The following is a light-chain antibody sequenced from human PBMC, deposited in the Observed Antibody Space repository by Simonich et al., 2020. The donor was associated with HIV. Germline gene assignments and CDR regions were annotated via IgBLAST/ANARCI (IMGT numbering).Light chain of an antibody. Sequence: QSALTQPRSVSGSPGQSVTLSCTGTSSDVGGYYYVSWYQQNHGKAPKLMIYDVSKRPSGVPDRFSGTKSDNTASLTISGLQAGDEADYYCCSYAGIYTFWVFGGGTKLTVL. CDR2: DVS. CDR1: SSDVGGYYY. V-gene: IGLV2-11*01. J-gene: IGLJ3*02. CDR3: CSYAGIYTFWV.